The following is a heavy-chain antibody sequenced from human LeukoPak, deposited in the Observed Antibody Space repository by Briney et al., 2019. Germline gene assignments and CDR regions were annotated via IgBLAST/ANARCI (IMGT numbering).Heavy chain of an antibody. Sequence: PSGALSLTCAVSGGSISSNNWWGWVRQPPGKGLEWIGEIYHSGSPNYNPSLKSRVTISVDKSRNHFSLNLSSVTAADTAVYYCARVNINNWHSCDYWGQGTLVTVSS. CDR1: GGSISSNNW. D-gene: IGHD1-1*01. V-gene: IGHV4-4*02. CDR2: IYHSGSP. J-gene: IGHJ4*02. CDR3: ARVNINNWHSCDY.